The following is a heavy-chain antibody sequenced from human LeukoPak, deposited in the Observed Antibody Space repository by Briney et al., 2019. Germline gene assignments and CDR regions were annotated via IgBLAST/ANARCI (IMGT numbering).Heavy chain of an antibody. D-gene: IGHD1-20*01. CDR1: GFTFSSYG. J-gene: IGHJ4*02. CDR3: VPLNWNPPGDFDR. V-gene: IGHV3-7*01. CDR2: IKDDGSDK. Sequence: SGGSLRLSCAASGFTFSSYGMHWVRQAPGKGLEWVANIKDDGSDKYYVDSVKGRFSISKDNAKNALYLQMNSLRVEDTAVYYCVPLNWNPPGDFDRWGQGTLVTVSS.